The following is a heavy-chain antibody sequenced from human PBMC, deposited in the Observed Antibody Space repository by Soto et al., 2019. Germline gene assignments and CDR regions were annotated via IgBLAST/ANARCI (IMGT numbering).Heavy chain of an antibody. CDR3: ERSITGSAYFDY. J-gene: IGHJ4*02. CDR2: TYYRSKWYH. CDR1: GDSVSSNSAT. Sequence: SQTLSLTCVISGDSVSSNSATWNWIRQSPSRGLQWLGRTYYRSKWYHDYAESVKSRITINPDTSKNQFSLQLISVTPEDTAVYYCERSITGSAYFDYWGQGTLLTVSS. V-gene: IGHV6-1*01. D-gene: IGHD3-10*01.